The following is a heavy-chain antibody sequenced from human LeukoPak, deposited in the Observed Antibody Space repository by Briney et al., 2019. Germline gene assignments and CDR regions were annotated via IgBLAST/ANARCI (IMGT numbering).Heavy chain of an antibody. CDR2: INPNSGGT. CDR3: ARDVSIAYCGGDCYSAWFDP. CDR1: GYTFTGYY. Sequence: ASVKVSCKASGYTFTGYYMHWVRQAPGQGLEWMGWINPNSGGTNYAQKFRGRVTMTRDTSISTAYMELSSLRSEDTAVYYCARDVSIAYCGGDCYSAWFDPWGQGTLVTVSS. V-gene: IGHV1-2*02. J-gene: IGHJ5*02. D-gene: IGHD2-21*02.